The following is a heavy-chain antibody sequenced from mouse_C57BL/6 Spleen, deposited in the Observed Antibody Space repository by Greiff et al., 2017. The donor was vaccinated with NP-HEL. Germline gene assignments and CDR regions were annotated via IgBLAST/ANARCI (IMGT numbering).Heavy chain of an antibody. D-gene: IGHD1-1*01. V-gene: IGHV1-26*01. Sequence: VQLQQSGPELVKPGASVKISCKASGYTFTDYYMNWVKQSHGKSLEWIGDINPNNGGTSYNQKFKGKATLTVDKSSSTAYMELRSLTSEDSAVYYCARGYGSWGQGTTLTVSS. CDR3: ARGYGS. CDR2: INPNNGGT. J-gene: IGHJ2*01. CDR1: GYTFTDYY.